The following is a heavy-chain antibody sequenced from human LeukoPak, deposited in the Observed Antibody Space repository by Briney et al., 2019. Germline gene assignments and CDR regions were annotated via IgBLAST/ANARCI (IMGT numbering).Heavy chain of an antibody. Sequence: ASVKVSCKASGYTFTSYYMHWVRQAPGQGLEWRGIINPSGGSTSYAQKFQGRVTMTRDTSTSTVYMELSSLRSEDTAVYYCARGQRDSYGTKRHFDYWGQGTLVTVSS. D-gene: IGHD5-18*01. J-gene: IGHJ4*02. CDR1: GYTFTSYY. CDR3: ARGQRDSYGTKRHFDY. CDR2: INPSGGST. V-gene: IGHV1-46*01.